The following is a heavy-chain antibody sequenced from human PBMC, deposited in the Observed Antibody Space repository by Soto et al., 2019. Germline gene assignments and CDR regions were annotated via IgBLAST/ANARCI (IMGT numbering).Heavy chain of an antibody. CDR1: GFAFSQYW. CDR3: ARAMGLSGYSSEFDY. J-gene: IGHJ4*02. CDR2: MNQDGSKR. V-gene: IGHV3-7*01. Sequence: EVQFVESGGDLVQPGGSLRLSCAASGFAFSQYWINWVRQSPGKGLEWVAIMNQDGSKRYYGASVMGRFTISRDNGKNSLYLQMSSLRDDDTAVYFCARAMGLSGYSSEFDYWGLGTRVTVTS. D-gene: IGHD5-12*01.